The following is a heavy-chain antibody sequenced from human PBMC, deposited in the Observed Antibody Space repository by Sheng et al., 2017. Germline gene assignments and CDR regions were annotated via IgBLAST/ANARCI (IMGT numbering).Heavy chain of an antibody. D-gene: IGHD3-22*01. CDR3: ARDSDDSSGWNNWFDP. V-gene: IGHV3-30-3*01. CDR1: GFTFSSYA. J-gene: IGHJ5*02. Sequence: QVQLVESGGGVVQPGRSLRLSCAASGFTFSSYAMHWVRQAPGKGLEWVAVISYDGSNKYYADSVKGRFTISRDNSKNTLYLQMNSLRAEDTAVYYCARDSDDSSGWNNWFDPWGQGTLVTVSS. CDR2: ISYDGSNK.